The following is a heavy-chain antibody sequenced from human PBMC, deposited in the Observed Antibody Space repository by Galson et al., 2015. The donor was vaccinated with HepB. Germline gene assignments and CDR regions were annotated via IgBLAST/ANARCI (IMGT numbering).Heavy chain of an antibody. J-gene: IGHJ5*02. Sequence: SVKVSCKASGYTLTELSMHWVRQAPGKGLEWMGGFDPEDGETIYAQKFQGRVTMTEDTSTDTAYMELSSLRSEDTAVYYCATAGAAAAYNWFDPWGQGTLSPSPQ. CDR2: FDPEDGET. CDR3: ATAGAAAAYNWFDP. D-gene: IGHD6-13*01. V-gene: IGHV1-24*01. CDR1: GYTLTELS.